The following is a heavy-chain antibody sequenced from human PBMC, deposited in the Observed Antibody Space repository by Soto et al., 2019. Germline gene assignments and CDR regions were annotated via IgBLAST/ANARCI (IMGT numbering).Heavy chain of an antibody. V-gene: IGHV3-23*01. CDR1: GFVFSSYA. J-gene: IGHJ3*02. CDR2: ISGSGTTA. D-gene: IGHD6-19*01. CDR3: AKTTDGWFSAFEI. Sequence: EVQLLESGGGLVQPGGSLRLSCAASGFVFSSYAMSWVRQAPGKGLEWVSAISGSGTTASYADSVKGRFIFSRDNPKNTMYLQMNSLRAEDTAVYFCAKTTDGWFSAFEIWGQGTVVTVSS.